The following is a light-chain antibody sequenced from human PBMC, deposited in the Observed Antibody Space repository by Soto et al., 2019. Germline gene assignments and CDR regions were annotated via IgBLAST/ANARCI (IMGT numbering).Light chain of an antibody. V-gene: IGLV1-40*01. Sequence: QSVLTQPPSVSGAPGQRVTISCTGSSSNIGAGYDVHWYQQLPGTAPKLLIYGNSNRPSGVPDRFSGSKSGTSASLAITGLQAEDEADYYCCLYIGATTYVFGTGTKVTVL. CDR2: GNS. CDR3: CLYIGATTYV. CDR1: SSNIGAGYD. J-gene: IGLJ1*01.